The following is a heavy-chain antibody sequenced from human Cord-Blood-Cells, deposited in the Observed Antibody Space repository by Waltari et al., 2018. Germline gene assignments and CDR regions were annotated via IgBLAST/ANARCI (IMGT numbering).Heavy chain of an antibody. Sequence: HWVRQAPGKGLEWVAVIWYDGSNKYYADSVKGRFTISRDNSKNTLYLQMNSLRAEDTAVYYCARMYSSSSAFDIWGQGTMVTVSS. CDR3: ARMYSSSSAFDI. CDR2: IWYDGSNK. D-gene: IGHD6-6*01. J-gene: IGHJ3*02. V-gene: IGHV3-33*01.